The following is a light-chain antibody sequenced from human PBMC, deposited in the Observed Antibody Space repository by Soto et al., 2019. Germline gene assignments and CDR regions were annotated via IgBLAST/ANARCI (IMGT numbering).Light chain of an antibody. CDR1: QGVSSY. CDR2: DAS. CDR3: QLRSELPPVT. Sequence: EIVLTQSPATLSLSPGERATLSCRASQGVSSYLAWYQQQPGQAPRLLIYDASNCATGIPARFSGSGSATDFTLTTTRLEPEDFAIDYCQLRSELPPVTFGGGTKGEIK. J-gene: IGKJ4*01. V-gene: IGKV3-11*01.